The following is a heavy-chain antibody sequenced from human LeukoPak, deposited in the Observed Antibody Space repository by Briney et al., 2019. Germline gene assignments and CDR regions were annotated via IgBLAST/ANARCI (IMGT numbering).Heavy chain of an antibody. Sequence: EASVTVSCKASGYTFTGYYMHWVRQAPGQGLEWMGWINPNSGGTNYAQKFQGRVTMTRDTSISTAYMELCRLRSDDTAVYYCARDIKAYNWNDAMRGYHNWFDPWGQGTLVTVSS. CDR2: INPNSGGT. CDR1: GYTFTGYY. D-gene: IGHD1-20*01. J-gene: IGHJ5*02. CDR3: ARDIKAYNWNDAMRGYHNWFDP. V-gene: IGHV1-2*02.